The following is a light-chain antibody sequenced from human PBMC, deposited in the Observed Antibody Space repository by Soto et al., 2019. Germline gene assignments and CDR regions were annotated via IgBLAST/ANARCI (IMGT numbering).Light chain of an antibody. CDR1: QSLLDSDNGNTY. CDR3: MQSIQLPLT. Sequence: DIVMTQTPLSLPVSPGEPASISCRSNQSLLDSDNGNTYLDWFRQRPGQSPQPLIYSLSYRASGVPDRFSGSGSGTDFTLKISRVEAEDVGVYYCMQSIQLPLTFGGGTKVEIK. J-gene: IGKJ4*01. V-gene: IGKV2-40*01. CDR2: SLS.